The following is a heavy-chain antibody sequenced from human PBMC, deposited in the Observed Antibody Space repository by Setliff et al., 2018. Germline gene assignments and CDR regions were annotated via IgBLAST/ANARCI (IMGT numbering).Heavy chain of an antibody. CDR2: KSTRGDT. CDR1: GGSVSPYF. Sequence: SETLSLTCTVSGGSVSPYFWNWIRQSPEKGLEWIGYKSTRGDTNSNPSLRSRLTMSLDTSRSQFSLNLTSVTAADTAVYYCSRPHGGDYAFDIWGQGTMVTVSS. J-gene: IGHJ3*02. D-gene: IGHD4-17*01. CDR3: SRPHGGDYAFDI. V-gene: IGHV4-59*02.